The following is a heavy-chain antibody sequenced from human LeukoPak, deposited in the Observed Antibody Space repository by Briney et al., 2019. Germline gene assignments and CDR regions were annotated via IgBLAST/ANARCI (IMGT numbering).Heavy chain of an antibody. Sequence: SETLSLTCTVSGGSISSRNYYWSWIRQPAGKGLEWIGRISTSGSTNYNPSLKNRVTVSVDSSKNQFSLKLTSVTAADTAVYYCATVTALTGTYYMDVWGKGTTVTVSS. CDR3: ATVTALTGTYYMDV. J-gene: IGHJ6*03. D-gene: IGHD6-19*01. V-gene: IGHV4-61*02. CDR2: ISTSGST. CDR1: GGSISSRNYY.